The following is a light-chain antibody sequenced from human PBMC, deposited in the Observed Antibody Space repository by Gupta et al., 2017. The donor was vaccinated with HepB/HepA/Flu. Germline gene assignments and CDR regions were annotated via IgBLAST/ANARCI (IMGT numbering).Light chain of an antibody. V-gene: IGLV3-21*04. J-gene: IGLJ3*02. CDR3: QVWDSSSYHWV. CDR2: SDS. CDR1: NIGSKS. Sequence: SYVLTQTPSVSVAPGRTATIACGGNNIGSKSVHWYQQKPGQAPVLVIYSDSDRPSGIPERFSGSNSGNTATLTISRVEAGDEADYYCQVWDSSSYHWVFGGGTKLTVL.